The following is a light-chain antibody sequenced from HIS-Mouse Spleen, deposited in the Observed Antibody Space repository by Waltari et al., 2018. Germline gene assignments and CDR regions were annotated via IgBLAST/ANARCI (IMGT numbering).Light chain of an antibody. CDR3: QQLNSYPPT. CDR1: QGISCY. V-gene: IGKV1-9*01. CDR2: AGS. J-gene: IGKJ1*01. Sequence: DIQLTQSPSFLSASVGDRVTITCRASQGISCYLAWYQQKPGKAPKLLIYAGSTLQSRVPSRFSGSGSGTEFTLTISRLQHEDFATYYCQQLNSYPPTFGQGTKVEIK.